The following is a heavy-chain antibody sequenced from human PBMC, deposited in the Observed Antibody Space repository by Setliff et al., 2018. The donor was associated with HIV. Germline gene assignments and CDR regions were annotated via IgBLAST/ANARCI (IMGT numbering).Heavy chain of an antibody. CDR1: GYSFIGYY. V-gene: IGHV1-2*02. CDR2: INPNTGGT. CDR3: VRVAVSGTP. J-gene: IGHJ4*02. D-gene: IGHD6-19*01. Sequence: ASVKVSCKASGYSFIGYYIHWVRQAPGQGLEWMGWINPNTGGTNYSQTFQGRVTLTRDTSISTAYMELTGLTSDDTAVYYCVRVAVSGTPWGQGTLVTVPQ.